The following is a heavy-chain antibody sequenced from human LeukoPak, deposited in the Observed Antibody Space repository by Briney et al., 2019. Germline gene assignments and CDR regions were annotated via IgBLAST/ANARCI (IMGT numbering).Heavy chain of an antibody. Sequence: TGGSLTLSCAASGFTFSSYAMSWVRQAPGKGLEWVSAISGSGGSTYYADSVKGRFTISRDNSKNTLYLQMNSLRAEDTAAYHCAKNWNADYWGQGTLVTVSS. V-gene: IGHV3-23*01. J-gene: IGHJ4*02. CDR3: AKNWNADY. D-gene: IGHD1-1*01. CDR2: ISGSGGST. CDR1: GFTFSSYA.